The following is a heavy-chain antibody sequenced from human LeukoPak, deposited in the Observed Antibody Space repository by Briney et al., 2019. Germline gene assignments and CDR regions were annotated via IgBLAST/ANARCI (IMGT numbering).Heavy chain of an antibody. CDR1: GFTFSSYA. V-gene: IGHV3-23*01. D-gene: IGHD3-3*01. CDR2: ITGGGDTT. CDR3: AKVGSDFWSGYYSDPTNDY. J-gene: IGHJ4*02. Sequence: GGSLRLSCAASGFTFSSYAMTWVRQAPGKGLEWVSAITGGGDTTYYADSVKGRFTISRDNSKNTLYLQMNNLRAEDTAIYYCAKVGSDFWSGYYSDPTNDYWGQGTLVTVSS.